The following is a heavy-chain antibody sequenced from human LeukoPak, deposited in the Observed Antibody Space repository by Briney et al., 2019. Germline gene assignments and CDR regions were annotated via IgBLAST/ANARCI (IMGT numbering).Heavy chain of an antibody. D-gene: IGHD3-10*01. V-gene: IGHV3-23*01. J-gene: IGHJ4*02. CDR1: GLTFISYA. CDR2: ISGSGGST. CDR3: AKALVPRPYGSTFDY. Sequence: PGGSLRLSCAASGLTFISYAMSWVRQAPGKGLDCVSAISGSGGSTYYADSVKGRFTISRDNSKNTLYLQMNSLRAEDTAVYYCAKALVPRPYGSTFDYWGQGTLVTVSS.